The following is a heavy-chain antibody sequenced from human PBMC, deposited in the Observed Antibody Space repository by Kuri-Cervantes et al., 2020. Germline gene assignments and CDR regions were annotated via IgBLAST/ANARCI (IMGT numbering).Heavy chain of an antibody. D-gene: IGHD1-26*01. V-gene: IGHV3-23*01. CDR1: GFTFSSYA. CDR3: ARGCGSAIFDL. CDR2: ISGSGGST. Sequence: GESLKISCAASGFTFSSYAMSWVRQAPGKGLEWVSAISGSGGSTYYADSVKGRFTISRDNSKNTLYLQMNSLRAEDTAVYYCARGCGSAIFDLWGQGTMITVSS. J-gene: IGHJ3*01.